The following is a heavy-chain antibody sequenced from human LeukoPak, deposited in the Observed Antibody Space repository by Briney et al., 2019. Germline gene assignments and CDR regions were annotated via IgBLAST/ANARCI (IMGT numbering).Heavy chain of an antibody. CDR2: IYWNDDK. D-gene: IGHD4-23*01. V-gene: IGHV2-5*01. CDR3: ALGSAVITSWDY. J-gene: IGHJ4*02. CDR1: GFSLSTNGGG. Sequence: EPGPTLVKPPQTLTLTCTFSGFSLSTNGGGVGWIRQPPGKALEWLALIYWNDDKRYKPSLKSRLSITKDTSKNQVVLTMTKRDPVDTATYYCALGSAVITSWDYWGQGALVTVSS.